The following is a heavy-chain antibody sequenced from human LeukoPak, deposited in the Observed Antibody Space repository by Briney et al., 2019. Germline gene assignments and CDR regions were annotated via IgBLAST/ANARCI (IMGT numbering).Heavy chain of an antibody. J-gene: IGHJ3*02. CDR1: GGSFSGYY. D-gene: IGHD1-1*01. V-gene: IGHV4-34*01. Sequence: SETLSLTCAVSGGSFSGYYWSWIRQPPGRGLEWIGGINHSGSNNYNPSLKSHITISVNTSKNPFSLKLSSVTAADTAVYYCARRTGTTSQGAFDIWRRGTVVTVSS. CDR3: ARRTGTTSQGAFDI. CDR2: INHSGSN.